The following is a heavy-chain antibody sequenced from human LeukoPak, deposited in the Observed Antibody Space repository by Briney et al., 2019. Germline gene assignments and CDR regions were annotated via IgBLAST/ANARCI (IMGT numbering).Heavy chain of an antibody. CDR1: GYSFTSYW. CDR3: ARQHTDSSGYYFNPVVSDAFDI. Sequence: GESLKISCKGSGYSFTSYWIGWVRQMPGKGLEWMGIIYPGDSDTRYSPSFQGQVTISADKSISTAYLQWSSLKASDTAMYYCARQHTDSSGYYFNPVVSDAFDIWGQGTMVTVSS. D-gene: IGHD3-22*01. CDR2: IYPGDSDT. V-gene: IGHV5-51*01. J-gene: IGHJ3*02.